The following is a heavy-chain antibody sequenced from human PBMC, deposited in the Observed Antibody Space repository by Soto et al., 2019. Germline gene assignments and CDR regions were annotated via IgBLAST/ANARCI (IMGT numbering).Heavy chain of an antibody. Sequence: SAVKVSSKASGGTFSSYATSWVLQAPGQGLEWMGGIIPIFGTANYAQKFQGRVTITADKSTSTAYMELSSLRSEDTAVYYCARVGIAARLAFDYWGQGTLVTVSS. J-gene: IGHJ4*02. D-gene: IGHD6-6*01. CDR1: GGTFSSYA. V-gene: IGHV1-69*06. CDR3: ARVGIAARLAFDY. CDR2: IIPIFGTA.